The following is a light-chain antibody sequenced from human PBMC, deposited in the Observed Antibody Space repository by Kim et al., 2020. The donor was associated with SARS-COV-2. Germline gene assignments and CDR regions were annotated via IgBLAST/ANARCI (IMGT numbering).Light chain of an antibody. Sequence: EIVTTQSPATLSVSPGESVTLSCRASQSVSINLAWYQRNPGQAPRLLIYDVSTRATGIPAKFSGSGSGTEFTLTISSLQSEDFAVYYCQQYGEWPLTFGGGTKVDIK. CDR3: QQYGEWPLT. CDR2: DVS. J-gene: IGKJ4*01. V-gene: IGKV3-15*01. CDR1: QSVSIN.